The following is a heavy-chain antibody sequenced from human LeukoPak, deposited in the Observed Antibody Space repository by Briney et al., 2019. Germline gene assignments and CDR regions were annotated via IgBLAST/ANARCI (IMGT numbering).Heavy chain of an antibody. CDR1: GFIFSNYG. D-gene: IGHD3-10*01. Sequence: PGGSLRLSCAASGFIFSNYGMHWVRQAPGKGLEWLAFITSDGYNKYYTDPVKGRFTISRDNSDNTLYLQMNSLRPEDTAVYYCAKELQPWFLFDDCGQGILVTVSS. V-gene: IGHV3-30*02. CDR3: AKELQPWFLFDD. J-gene: IGHJ4*02. CDR2: ITSDGYNK.